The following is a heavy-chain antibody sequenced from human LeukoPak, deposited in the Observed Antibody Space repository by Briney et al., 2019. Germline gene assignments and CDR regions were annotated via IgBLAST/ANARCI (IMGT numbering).Heavy chain of an antibody. CDR2: IYHSGRT. Sequence: SETLSLTCAVSGGSTSSGDYSWSGIRQPPGEALEWISYIYHSGRTFYNPSLKSRVTISVDTSKNQFSLRLSSVTAADTAVYYCARAVSAKRWNNCFYPWGQGTLVTVSS. D-gene: IGHD2-15*01. CDR3: ARAVSAKRWNNCFYP. V-gene: IGHV4-30-2*01. CDR1: GGSTSSGDYS. J-gene: IGHJ5*02.